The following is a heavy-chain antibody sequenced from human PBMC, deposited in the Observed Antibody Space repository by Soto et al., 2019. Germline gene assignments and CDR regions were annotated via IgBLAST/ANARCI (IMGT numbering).Heavy chain of an antibody. J-gene: IGHJ5*02. CDR2: LSGSGARP. CDR3: ASGDPIPRLFDT. CDR1: GFTFSNYA. Sequence: GGSLRLSGAASGFTFSNYAMIWVRQAPGKGLERVSVLSGSGARPYHAESLKRRFTLSRDNSKNTLYPQMTSLRADDTAVYYCASGDPIPRLFDTWGQGTLVTVSS. D-gene: IGHD1-26*01. V-gene: IGHV3-23*01.